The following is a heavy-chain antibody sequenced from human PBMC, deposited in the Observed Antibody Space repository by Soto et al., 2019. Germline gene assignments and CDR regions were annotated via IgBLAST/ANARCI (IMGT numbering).Heavy chain of an antibody. CDR1: GFSLTSSGVR. V-gene: IGHV2-5*02. J-gene: IGHJ4*02. CDR2: IYWDGDT. D-gene: IGHD2-15*01. Sequence: SGPTLVNPTQTFTLTCTFSGFSLTSSGVRVGWIRQPPGKALEWLAFIYWDGDTRYSPSLQSRPTITKANSQQHVVLTITNVYPLDTAKYYCSQRVDSRACFDYWGQGILVTVSS. CDR3: SQRVDSRACFDY.